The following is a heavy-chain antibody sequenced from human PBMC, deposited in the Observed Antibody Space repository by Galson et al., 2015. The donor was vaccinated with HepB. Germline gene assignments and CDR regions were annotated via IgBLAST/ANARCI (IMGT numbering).Heavy chain of an antibody. CDR1: GYTFTSYD. D-gene: IGHD6-19*01. CDR2: MNPNSGNT. V-gene: IGHV1-8*01. Sequence: SVKVSCKASGYTFTSYDINWVRQATGQGLEWMGWMNPNSGNTGYAQKFQGRVTMTRNTSISTAYMELSSLRSEDTAVYYCARGSGYYYYYYYMDVWGKGTTVTVSS. CDR3: ARGSGYYYYYYYMDV. J-gene: IGHJ6*03.